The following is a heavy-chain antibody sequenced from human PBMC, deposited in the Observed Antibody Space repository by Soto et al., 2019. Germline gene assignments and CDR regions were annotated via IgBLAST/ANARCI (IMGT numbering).Heavy chain of an antibody. CDR2: ISYSGST. V-gene: IGHV4-39*01. CDR3: ASEDYTYYYHMDV. Sequence: PSETLSLTCTVSGGSISSSSYYWGWIRQPPGKGLEWIGSISYSGSTYYNPSLKSRVTISVDTSKNQFSLKLSSVTAADTAVYYCASEDYTYYYHMDVSGKGTTVTLSS. J-gene: IGHJ6*03. CDR1: GGSISSSSYY. D-gene: IGHD4-4*01.